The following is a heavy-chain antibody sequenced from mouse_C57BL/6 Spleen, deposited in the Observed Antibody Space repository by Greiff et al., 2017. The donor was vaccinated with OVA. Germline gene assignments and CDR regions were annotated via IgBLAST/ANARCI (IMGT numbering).Heavy chain of an antibody. CDR3: VRQPPMVGAMDY. V-gene: IGHV10-1*01. J-gene: IGHJ4*01. CDR2: IRSKSNNYAT. CDR1: GFSFNTYA. D-gene: IGHD1-1*02. Sequence: EVQRVESGGGLVQPKGSLKLSCAASGFSFNTYAMNWVRQAPGKGLEWVARIRSKSNNYATYYADSVKDRFTISRDDSESMLYLQMNNLKTEDTAMYYCVRQPPMVGAMDYWGQGTSVTVSS.